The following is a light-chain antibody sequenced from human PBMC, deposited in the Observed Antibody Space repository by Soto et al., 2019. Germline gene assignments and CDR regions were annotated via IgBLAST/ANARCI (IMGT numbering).Light chain of an antibody. CDR1: QSVGKF. Sequence: EIVLTRSPATLSVSPGERATLSCRASQSVGKFLAWYQQKPGQAPRLLIYDASNRATGIPARFSGSGSGTDFTLTISSLEPEDFAVYYCQQRGNWPPLFTFGPGTMVDIK. J-gene: IGKJ3*01. V-gene: IGKV3-11*01. CDR3: QQRGNWPPLFT. CDR2: DAS.